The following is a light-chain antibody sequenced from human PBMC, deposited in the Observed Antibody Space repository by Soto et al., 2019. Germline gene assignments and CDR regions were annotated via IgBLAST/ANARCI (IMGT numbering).Light chain of an antibody. CDR3: QQYYTSPWT. CDR2: GAS. V-gene: IGKV3-20*01. CDR1: QSVSSSY. J-gene: IGKJ1*01. Sequence: EIVWTQSPATLSLSPGERATLSCRASQSVSSSYLAWYQQKPGQAPRLLIYGASSRATGIPDRFSGSGSGTDFTLTISRLEPEDFAVYYCQQYYTSPWTFGQGTKV.